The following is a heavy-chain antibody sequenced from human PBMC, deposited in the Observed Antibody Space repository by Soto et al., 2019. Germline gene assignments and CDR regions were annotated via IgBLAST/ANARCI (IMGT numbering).Heavy chain of an antibody. CDR1: GASISSYY. CDR2: MHHTQGA. V-gene: IGHV4-59*01. D-gene: IGHD3-9*01. Sequence: SETLSLTCSVSGASISSYYWTWIRQPPGGGLEWIGYMHHTQGANDNPSLRGRVHMSIDTSMNQFSLRLTSVTAADTAVYYCARVPFVGYFDWLDPWGHGTLVTVSS. CDR3: ARVPFVGYFDWLDP. J-gene: IGHJ5*02.